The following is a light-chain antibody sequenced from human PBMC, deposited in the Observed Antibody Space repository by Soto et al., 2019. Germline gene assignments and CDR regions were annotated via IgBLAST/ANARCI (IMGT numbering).Light chain of an antibody. V-gene: IGKV3-20*01. CDR1: QSVSSSY. CDR3: QQYGSSRT. CDR2: GAS. J-gene: IGKJ1*01. Sequence: EVGLTQSPGTVSLSPGERATLAVMASQSVSSSYLAWYQQKPGQAPRLLIYGASSRATGIPDRFSGSGSGTDFTLTISRLEPEDFAVYYCQQYGSSRTFGQGTKVDIK.